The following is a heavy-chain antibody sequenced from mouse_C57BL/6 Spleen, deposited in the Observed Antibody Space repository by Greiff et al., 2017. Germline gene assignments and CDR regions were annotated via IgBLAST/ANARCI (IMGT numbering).Heavy chain of an antibody. CDR3: ARLTAVVATDYYAMDY. J-gene: IGHJ4*01. Sequence: VQLKQSGAELVRPGSSVKMSCKTSGYTFTSYGIHWVKQRPGQGLEWIGYIYIGNGYTEYNEKFQGKATMTSDTSSSTAYMQLSSLTSEDSAIYISARLTAVVATDYYAMDYWGQGTSVTVSS. V-gene: IGHV1-58*01. D-gene: IGHD1-1*01. CDR2: IYIGNGYT. CDR1: GYTFTSYG.